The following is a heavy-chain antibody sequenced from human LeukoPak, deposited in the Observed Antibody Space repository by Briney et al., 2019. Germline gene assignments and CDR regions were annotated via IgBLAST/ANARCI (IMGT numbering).Heavy chain of an antibody. CDR3: AREDSSGWYVFDY. J-gene: IGHJ4*02. CDR2: INPSGGST. D-gene: IGHD6-19*01. CDR1: GYTFTSYY. V-gene: IGHV1-46*01. Sequence: ALVKVSWKASGYTFTSYYMHWVRQAPGQGLEWMGIINPSGGSTSYAQKFQGRVTMTRDTSTSTVYMELSSLRSEDTAVYYCAREDSSGWYVFDYWGQGTLVTVSS.